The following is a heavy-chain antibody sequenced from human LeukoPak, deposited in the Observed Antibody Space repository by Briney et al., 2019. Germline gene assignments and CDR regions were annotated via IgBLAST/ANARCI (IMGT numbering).Heavy chain of an antibody. D-gene: IGHD1-26*01. J-gene: IGHJ4*02. CDR1: GDTFSSYA. CDR2: IIPIFAAT. Sequence: SVKVSCKASGDTFSSYAISWVRQAPGQGPEWMGRIIPIFAATSYAQKFQGRVTITADKSTSTAYMELRRLRSEDTAVYYCARSKWEPLYYFDYWGQGTLVTVSS. CDR3: ARSKWEPLYYFDY. V-gene: IGHV1-69*06.